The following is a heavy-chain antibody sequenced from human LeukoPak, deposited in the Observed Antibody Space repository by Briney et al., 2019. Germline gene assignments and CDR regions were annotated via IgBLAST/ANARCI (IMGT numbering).Heavy chain of an antibody. V-gene: IGHV4-39*02. Sequence: PSETLSLTCNVSSGSITDSNYYWGWIRQPPGKGLEWIGRINYSGTTYYSPSPKSRVAISVDTSRNHFSLKVTSVTAADTAVYYCASLTHSYYADPAGYYPFYYMDVWGKGTTVTVSS. D-gene: IGHD3-22*01. CDR1: SGSITDSNYY. J-gene: IGHJ6*03. CDR2: INYSGTT. CDR3: ASLTHSYYADPAGYYPFYYMDV.